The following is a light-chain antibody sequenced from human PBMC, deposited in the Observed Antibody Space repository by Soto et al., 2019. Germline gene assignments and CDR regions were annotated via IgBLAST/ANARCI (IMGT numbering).Light chain of an antibody. CDR2: ENN. J-gene: IGLJ2*01. CDR1: SSNIGNNY. Sequence: QSALTQPPSVSAAPGQKVTISCSGSSSNIGNNYVSWYQQLPGTAPKLLTYENNKRPSEIPDRFSGSKSGTSATLGITGLPTGDEDDYYCGTWDSSLSAVVVGGGTKLTVL. CDR3: GTWDSSLSAVV. V-gene: IGLV1-51*02.